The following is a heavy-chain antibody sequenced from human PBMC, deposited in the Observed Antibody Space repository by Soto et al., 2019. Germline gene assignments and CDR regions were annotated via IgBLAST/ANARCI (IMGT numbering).Heavy chain of an antibody. V-gene: IGHV3-9*01. CDR1: GFTFDDYA. Sequence: PGGSLRLSCAASGFTFDDYAMHWVRQAPGKGLEWVSGISWNSGSIGYADSVKGRFTISRDNAKNSLYLQMNSLRAEDTALYYCAKDISRFLEWLLGFDPWGQGTLVTVSS. CDR2: ISWNSGSI. D-gene: IGHD3-3*01. J-gene: IGHJ5*02. CDR3: AKDISRFLEWLLGFDP.